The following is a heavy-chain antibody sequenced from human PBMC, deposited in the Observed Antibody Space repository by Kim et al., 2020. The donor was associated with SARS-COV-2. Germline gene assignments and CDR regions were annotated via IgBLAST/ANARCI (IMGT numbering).Heavy chain of an antibody. CDR1: GGSFSSYT. D-gene: IGHD4-17*01. CDR2: IIPVFITA. CDR3: ASKGDYGDFEY. V-gene: IGHV1-69*06. Sequence: SVKVSCKASGGSFSSYTITWLRQAPGHGLEYLGGIIPVFITANYAQKFQGRVTIVADKSTSTVYMELSRLTPADTAMYYCASKGDYGDFEYWGQGTL. J-gene: IGHJ4*02.